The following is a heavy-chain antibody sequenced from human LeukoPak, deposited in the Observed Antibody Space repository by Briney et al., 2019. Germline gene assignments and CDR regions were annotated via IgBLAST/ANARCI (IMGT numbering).Heavy chain of an antibody. Sequence: AGGSLRLSCAASGFTFSSYEMNWVRQAPGKGLEWVSYISSSGSTIYYADPVKGRFTISRDNAKNSLYLQMNSLRAEDTAVYYCAGYCSGGSCYLPPTWGQGTLVTVSS. CDR1: GFTFSSYE. D-gene: IGHD2-15*01. J-gene: IGHJ4*02. V-gene: IGHV3-48*03. CDR3: AGYCSGGSCYLPPT. CDR2: ISSSGSTI.